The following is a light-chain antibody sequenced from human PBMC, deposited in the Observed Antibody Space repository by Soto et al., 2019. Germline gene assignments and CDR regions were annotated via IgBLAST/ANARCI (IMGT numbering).Light chain of an antibody. CDR1: HSVNSH. J-gene: IGKJ5*01. Sequence: EIVLTQSPGTLSLSPGERVTLSCRTSHSVNSHVAWYQQKPGQAPRLLISGASSRAAGISDKFSGSGSGTDFTLTIRRLEPEDFAVYFCYQYGTFPITFGQGTRLENK. CDR3: YQYGTFPIT. V-gene: IGKV3-20*01. CDR2: GAS.